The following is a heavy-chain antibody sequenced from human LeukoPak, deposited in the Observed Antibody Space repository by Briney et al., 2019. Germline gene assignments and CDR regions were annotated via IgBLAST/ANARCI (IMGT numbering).Heavy chain of an antibody. CDR2: IYTSGST. CDR1: GGSISSGSYY. CDR3: ARDPHYFDY. Sequence: SETLSLTCTVSGGSISSGSYYWSWIRQPAGKGLEWIGRIYTSGSTNYNPSLKSRVTISVDTSKNQFSLKLSSVTAADTAVYYCARDPHYFDYWGQGTLVTVSS. V-gene: IGHV4-61*02. J-gene: IGHJ4*02.